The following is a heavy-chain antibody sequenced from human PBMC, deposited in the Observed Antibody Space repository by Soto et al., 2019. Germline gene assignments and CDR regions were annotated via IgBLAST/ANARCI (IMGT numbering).Heavy chain of an antibody. D-gene: IGHD5-12*01. V-gene: IGHV3-33*01. CDR1: GFTFSSYG. CDR2: IWYDGSNK. Sequence: PGGSLRLSCAASGFTFSSYGMHWVRQAPGKGLEWVAVIWYDGSNKYYADSVKGRFTISRDNSKNTLYLQMNSLRAEDTAVYYCARDIVATIMGHYYYYYGMDVWGQGTTVTVSS. J-gene: IGHJ6*02. CDR3: ARDIVATIMGHYYYYYGMDV.